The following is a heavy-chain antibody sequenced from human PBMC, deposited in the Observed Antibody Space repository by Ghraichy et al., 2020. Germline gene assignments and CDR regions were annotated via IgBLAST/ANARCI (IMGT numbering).Heavy chain of an antibody. J-gene: IGHJ4*02. CDR1: GFTFSSYA. V-gene: IGHV3-64*01. Sequence: GESLNISCAASGFTFSSYAMHWVRQAPGKGLEYVSAISSNGGSTYYANSVKGRFTISRDNSKNTLYLQMGSLRAEDMAVYYCARDDCSSTSCSFDYWGQGTLVTVSS. CDR3: ARDDCSSTSCSFDY. CDR2: ISSNGGST. D-gene: IGHD2-2*01.